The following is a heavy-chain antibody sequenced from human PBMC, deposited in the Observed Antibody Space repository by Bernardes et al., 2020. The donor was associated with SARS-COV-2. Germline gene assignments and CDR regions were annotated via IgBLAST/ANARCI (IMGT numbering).Heavy chain of an antibody. D-gene: IGHD1-1*01. V-gene: IGHV1-18*01. CDR3: VTSNDEGRQYYDSIMDV. CDR2: ISIYTGST. J-gene: IGHJ6*02. Sequence: ASVKVSCKATGHTSTNYGIGWVRQALGQGLEWMGWISIYTGSTNYAEKFLGRVTLTRDSITRTVYMEVRSLTSDDTAVYYCVTSNDEGRQYYDSIMDVWGQGTTVSVSS. CDR1: GHTSTNYG.